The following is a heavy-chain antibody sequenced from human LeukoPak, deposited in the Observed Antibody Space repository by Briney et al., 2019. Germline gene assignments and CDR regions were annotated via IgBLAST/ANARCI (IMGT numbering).Heavy chain of an antibody. CDR1: GFTFSSYA. D-gene: IGHD1-7*01. V-gene: IGHV3-30-3*01. Sequence: GSLRLSCAASGFTFSSYAMHWVRQAPGKGLEWVAVISYDGSNKYYADSVKGRFTISRDNSKNTLYLQMNSLRAEHTAVYYCARDSSSNWNYVGAFDIWGQGTMVTVSS. CDR2: ISYDGSNK. CDR3: ARDSSSNWNYVGAFDI. J-gene: IGHJ3*02.